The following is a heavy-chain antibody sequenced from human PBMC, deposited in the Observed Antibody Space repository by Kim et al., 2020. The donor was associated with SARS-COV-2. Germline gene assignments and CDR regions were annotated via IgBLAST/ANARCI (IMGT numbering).Heavy chain of an antibody. CDR1: GYTFNTYG. CDR2: ISGYNGNI. J-gene: IGHJ4*02. D-gene: IGHD3-10*01. V-gene: IGHV1-18*01. Sequence: ASVKVSCKASGYTFNTYGMSWVRQAPGEGLEWMGWISGYNGNIDYAQKFRGRVRLTTDTSTNTAYMELRSLTYDDTAVYYCARGTGLAPYNPDYWGQGTLVTVSS. CDR3: ARGTGLAPYNPDY.